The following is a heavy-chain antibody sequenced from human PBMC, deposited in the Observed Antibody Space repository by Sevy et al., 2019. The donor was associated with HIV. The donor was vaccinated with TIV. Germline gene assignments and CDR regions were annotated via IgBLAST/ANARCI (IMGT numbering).Heavy chain of an antibody. CDR1: GFIFSRYW. J-gene: IGHJ4*02. D-gene: IGHD3-22*01. V-gene: IGHV3-7*01. CDR2: IKQDESEN. CDR3: ARAEQVTMLVVFGGLYFDS. Sequence: GGSLRLSCAASGFIFSRYWMTWVHQAAGKGLEWVANIKQDESENYYVDSVKGRFTISRDNAKNSLYLQMNSLRAEDTAVYYCARAEQVTMLVVFGGLYFDSWGQGTLVTVSS.